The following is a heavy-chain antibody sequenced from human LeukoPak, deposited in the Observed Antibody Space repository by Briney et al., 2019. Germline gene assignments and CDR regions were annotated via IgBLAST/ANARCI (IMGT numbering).Heavy chain of an antibody. Sequence: ASVKVSCKASGGTFSSYAISWVRQAPGQGLEWMGGIIPIFGTANYAQKFQGRVTITADESTSTAYMELSSLRAEDMAVYYCAREKTTRRSPFRRHDAFDIWGQGTMVTVSS. CDR3: AREKTTRRSPFRRHDAFDI. V-gene: IGHV1-69*13. J-gene: IGHJ3*02. CDR2: IIPIFGTA. D-gene: IGHD1-7*01. CDR1: GGTFSSYA.